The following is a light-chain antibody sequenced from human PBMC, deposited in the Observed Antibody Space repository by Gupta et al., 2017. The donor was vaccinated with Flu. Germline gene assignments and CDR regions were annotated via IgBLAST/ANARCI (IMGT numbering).Light chain of an antibody. Sequence: PSSLSASVCDSITITCRTSQKITNYLNWFAQRPGKAPNLLIYAASTLQTGVPSRFSGNGSGTQFNFTISRLHPEDYGTYYCQQTDYTPRAFGQGTKVEVK. CDR3: QQTDYTPRA. CDR1: QKITNY. V-gene: IGKV1-39*01. J-gene: IGKJ1*01. CDR2: AAS.